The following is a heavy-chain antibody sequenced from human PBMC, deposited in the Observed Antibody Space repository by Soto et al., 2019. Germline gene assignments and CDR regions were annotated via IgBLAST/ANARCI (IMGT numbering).Heavy chain of an antibody. CDR3: AKDSSSSPYYYCYMDV. V-gene: IGHV3-9*01. J-gene: IGHJ6*03. CDR2: ISWNSGSI. Sequence: EVQLVESGGGLVQPGRSLRLSCAASGFTFDDYAMHWVRQAPGKGLEWVSGISWNSGSIGYADSVKGRFTISRDNAKNSLYLQMNRLRAEDTALYYCAKDSSSSPYYYCYMDVWGKGTTVTVSS. D-gene: IGHD6-6*01. CDR1: GFTFDDYA.